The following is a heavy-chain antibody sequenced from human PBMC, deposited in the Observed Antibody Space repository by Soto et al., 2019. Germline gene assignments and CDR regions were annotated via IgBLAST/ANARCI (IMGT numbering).Heavy chain of an antibody. CDR3: ARGVGDCSGGSCYSYYYYGMDV. CDR1: GGTFSSYA. V-gene: IGHV1-69*13. D-gene: IGHD2-15*01. CDR2: IIPIFGTA. J-gene: IGHJ6*02. Sequence: GASVKVSCKASGGTFSSYAISWVRQAPGQGLEWMGGIIPIFGTANYAQKFQGRVTITADESTSTAYMELSSLRSEDTAVYYCARGVGDCSGGSCYSYYYYGMDVWGQGTTVTVSS.